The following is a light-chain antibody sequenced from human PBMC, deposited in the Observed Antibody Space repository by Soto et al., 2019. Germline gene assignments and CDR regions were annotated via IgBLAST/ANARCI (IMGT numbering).Light chain of an antibody. V-gene: IGLV2-11*01. CDR3: CSYAGNSYV. CDR2: DVS. Sequence: QSVLTQPRSVSGSPGQSVTISCTGTSSDVGGYNFVSWYQQHPGKAPKLMISDVSKRPSGVPDRFSGSKSGNTASLTISGLQAEDEADYYCCSYAGNSYVFGTGTKVTVL. J-gene: IGLJ1*01. CDR1: SSDVGGYNF.